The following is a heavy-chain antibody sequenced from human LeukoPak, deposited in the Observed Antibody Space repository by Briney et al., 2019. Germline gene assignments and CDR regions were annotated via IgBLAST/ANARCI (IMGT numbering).Heavy chain of an antibody. D-gene: IGHD4-11*01. CDR2: ISSSSSYI. Sequence: GGSLRLSCAASGFTFSSYSMNWVRQAPGKGLEWVSSISSSSSYIYYADSVKGRFTISRDNAKNSLYLRMNSLRAKDTAVYYCARDRSYSNSMDVWGQGTTVTVSS. CDR1: GFTFSSYS. CDR3: ARDRSYSNSMDV. V-gene: IGHV3-21*01. J-gene: IGHJ6*02.